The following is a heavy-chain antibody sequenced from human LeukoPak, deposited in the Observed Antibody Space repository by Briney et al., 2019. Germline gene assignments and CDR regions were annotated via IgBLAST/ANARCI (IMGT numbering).Heavy chain of an antibody. D-gene: IGHD3-9*01. CDR2: IYYSGST. J-gene: IGHJ4*02. V-gene: IGHV4-39*01. CDR3: ARLDYDILTGYDY. CDR1: GGSISSYY. Sequence: SETLSLTCTVSGGSISSYYWGWIRQPPGKGLEWIGSIYYSGSTYYNPSLKSRVTISVDTSKNQFSLKLSSVTAADTAVYYCARLDYDILTGYDYWGQGTLVTVSS.